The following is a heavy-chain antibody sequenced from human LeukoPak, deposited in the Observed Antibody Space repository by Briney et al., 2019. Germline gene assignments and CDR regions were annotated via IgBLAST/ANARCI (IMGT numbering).Heavy chain of an antibody. CDR1: GGFFSGYY. D-gene: IGHD1-26*01. J-gene: IGHJ4*02. V-gene: IGHV4-39*01. Sequence: SETLSLTCAVYGGFFSGYYWGWIRQPPGKGLEWIGSIYYSGSTYYNPSLKSRVTISVDTSKNQFSLKLSSVTAADTAVYYCASFPLDYYDPVDYWGQGTLVTVSS. CDR2: IYYSGST. CDR3: ASFPLDYYDPVDY.